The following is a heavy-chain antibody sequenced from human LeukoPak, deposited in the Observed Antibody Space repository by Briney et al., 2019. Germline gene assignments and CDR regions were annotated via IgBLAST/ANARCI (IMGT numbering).Heavy chain of an antibody. CDR3: AKDRGSGYCSSTSCSNWFDP. CDR2: ISYDGSNE. Sequence: GGSLRLSCAASGFAFSPYGMHWVRQAPGKGLEWVAVISYDGSNEYYADSVKGRFTISRDNSKNTLYLQMNSLRAEDTAVYYCAKDRGSGYCSSTSCSNWFDPWGQGTLVTVSS. D-gene: IGHD2-2*01. V-gene: IGHV3-30*18. CDR1: GFAFSPYG. J-gene: IGHJ5*02.